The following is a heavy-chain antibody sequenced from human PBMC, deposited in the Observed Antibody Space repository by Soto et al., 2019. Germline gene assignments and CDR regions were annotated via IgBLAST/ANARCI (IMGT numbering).Heavy chain of an antibody. CDR2: IYYTRNT. D-gene: IGHD6-19*01. CDR1: GGSISSGSFY. Sequence: SETLSLTCTVSGGSISSGSFYWGWIRQPPGKGLEWIGSIYYTRNTYYNPSLKSRVTISVDSSKNQFSPKLSSVTAADTAVYYCARHWEQWLGYIDYWGQGTLVTVSS. CDR3: ARHWEQWLGYIDY. V-gene: IGHV4-39*01. J-gene: IGHJ4*02.